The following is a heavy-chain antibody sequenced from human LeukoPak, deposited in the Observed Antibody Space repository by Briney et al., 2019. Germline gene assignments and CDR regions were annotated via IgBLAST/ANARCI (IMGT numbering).Heavy chain of an antibody. Sequence: ASVKVSCKASGYTFTSYYMHWVRQAPGQGLEWMGIINPSGGSTSYAQKFQGRVTMTRDRSTRTVYMELSSLRSEDTAVYYCARAYGGYEPYFDYWGQGTLVTVSS. CDR1: GYTFTSYY. CDR3: ARAYGGYEPYFDY. J-gene: IGHJ4*02. CDR2: INPSGGST. D-gene: IGHD5-12*01. V-gene: IGHV1-46*01.